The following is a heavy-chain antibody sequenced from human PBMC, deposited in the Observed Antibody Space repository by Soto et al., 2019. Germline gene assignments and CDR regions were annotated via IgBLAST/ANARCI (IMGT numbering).Heavy chain of an antibody. V-gene: IGHV3-21*01. Sequence: EVQLVESGGGLVKPGGSLRLSCAASGFTFNTYTMNWVRQAPGKGLEWVSSISSRSIYIYYADSVTGRFTISRDDARNSLYLQMKILRAEETAVYYCAREEVSRPNTYHGLDVWGQGTTVTVSS. CDR3: AREEVSRPNTYHGLDV. J-gene: IGHJ6*02. CDR1: GFTFNTYT. CDR2: ISSRSIYI.